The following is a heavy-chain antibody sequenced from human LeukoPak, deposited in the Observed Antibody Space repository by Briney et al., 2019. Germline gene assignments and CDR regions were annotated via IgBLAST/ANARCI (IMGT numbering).Heavy chain of an antibody. D-gene: IGHD5-18*01. V-gene: IGHV4-30-4*01. CDR1: GGSISSGDYY. Sequence: SQTLSLTCTVSGGSISSGDYYWSWIRQPPGKGLEWIGYIYYSGSTYYNPSLKSRVTISVDTSKNQFSLKLSSVTAADTAVYYCARQSRGYSRLFDYWGQGTLVTVSS. CDR3: ARQSRGYSRLFDY. J-gene: IGHJ4*02. CDR2: IYYSGST.